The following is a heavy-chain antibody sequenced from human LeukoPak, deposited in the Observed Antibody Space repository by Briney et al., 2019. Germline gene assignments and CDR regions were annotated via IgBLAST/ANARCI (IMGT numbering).Heavy chain of an antibody. D-gene: IGHD4-17*01. J-gene: IGHJ6*02. Sequence: PSETLSLTCTGSGGSISSYYWSWIRQPPGKGLEWIGYIYYSGSTNYNPSLKSRVTISVDTSKNQFSLKLSSVTAADTAVYYCARGPRPTAIYYYYGMDVWGQGTTVTVSS. V-gene: IGHV4-59*01. CDR3: ARGPRPTAIYYYYGMDV. CDR1: GGSISSYY. CDR2: IYYSGST.